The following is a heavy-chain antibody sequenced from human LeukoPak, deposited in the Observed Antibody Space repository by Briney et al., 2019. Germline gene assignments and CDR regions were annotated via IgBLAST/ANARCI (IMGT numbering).Heavy chain of an antibody. Sequence: GGSLRLSCAASGFTFSTYPMNWVRQAPGKGLEWVSSLSSSGSYTYYADSMQGRFTISRNNAKNSLYLQMNSLRADDTAMYYCARDPRDTPYAFDIWGQGTMVTVSS. D-gene: IGHD5-18*01. CDR3: ARDPRDTPYAFDI. CDR2: LSSSGSYT. CDR1: GFTFSTYP. V-gene: IGHV3-21*01. J-gene: IGHJ3*02.